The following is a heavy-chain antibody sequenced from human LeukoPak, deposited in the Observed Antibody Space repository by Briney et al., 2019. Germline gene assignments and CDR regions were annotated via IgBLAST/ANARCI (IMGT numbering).Heavy chain of an antibody. D-gene: IGHD1-26*01. CDR3: ARDLLRGAPDYFDY. CDR1: GFTLSDYP. V-gene: IGHV3-30*01. Sequence: GGSLRLSCAASGFTLSDYPMHWVRQAPGKGLEWVAVISFDGTLQYYADSVGGRFIISRDTSKNTLYLQMYNLGVEDTALYYCARDLLRGAPDYFDYWGQGTLVTVSS. J-gene: IGHJ4*02. CDR2: ISFDGTLQ.